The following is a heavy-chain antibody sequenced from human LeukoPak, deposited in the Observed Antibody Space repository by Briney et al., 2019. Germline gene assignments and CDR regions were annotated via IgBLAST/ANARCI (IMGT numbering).Heavy chain of an antibody. CDR3: ATEKHVDIVATGEAFDI. CDR1: GYTLTELS. D-gene: IGHD5-12*01. V-gene: IGHV1-24*01. J-gene: IGHJ3*02. CDR2: FDPEDGET. Sequence: ASVKVSCKVSGYTLTELSMHWVRQAPGKGLEWMGGFDPEDGETIYAQKFQGRVTMTEDTSTDTAYMELSSLRSEDTAVCYCATEKHVDIVATGEAFDIWGQGTMVTVSS.